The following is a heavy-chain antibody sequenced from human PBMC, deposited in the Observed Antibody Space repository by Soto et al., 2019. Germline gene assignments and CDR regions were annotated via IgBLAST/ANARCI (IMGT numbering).Heavy chain of an antibody. V-gene: IGHV3-23*01. D-gene: IGHD2-15*01. Sequence: EVQWLESGGGLVQPGESLRLSCAFSGFIVGNYKMTWVRQAPGKGLEWVSTIRDGGESTYYADSVKGRFTMSRDNSKNTLYSQMDSLGVEDTAVYYCAPHVHCSGGSCHYDAFDIRGQGTMVTVSS. CDR2: IRDGGEST. CDR3: APHVHCSGGSCHYDAFDI. J-gene: IGHJ3*02. CDR1: GFIVGNYK.